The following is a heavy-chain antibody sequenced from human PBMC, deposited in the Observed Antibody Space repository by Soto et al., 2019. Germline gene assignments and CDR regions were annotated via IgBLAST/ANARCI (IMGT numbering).Heavy chain of an antibody. V-gene: IGHV3-30*03. CDR2: FSYDGGTK. CDR3: TGEVASGY. Sequence: QPGGSLRLSCAASGFTFSNYGMHWVRQAPGKGLEWVAVFSYDGGTKYYADSVKGRFTISRDNSRNTLFLEMNSLRGDDMAVYYCTGEVASGYWGQGT. CDR1: GFTFSNYG. J-gene: IGHJ4*02. D-gene: IGHD2-8*02.